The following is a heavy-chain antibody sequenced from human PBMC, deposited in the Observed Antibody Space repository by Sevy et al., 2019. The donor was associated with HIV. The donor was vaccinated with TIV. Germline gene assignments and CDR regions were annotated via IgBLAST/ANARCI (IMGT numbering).Heavy chain of an antibody. D-gene: IGHD3-10*02. CDR1: GFTFQAFG. J-gene: IGHJ4*02. CDR3: TKESLRGTYIRGDFDH. CDR2: ISSDGSNQ. Sequence: GGSLRLSCSGFGFTFQAFGMHWVRQAPGKGPEWLAVISSDGSNQNYADSVKGRFTIYRDNSKKLLFLQMNSLIPNDTAVYFCTKESLRGTYIRGDFDHWGQGTLVTVSS. V-gene: IGHV3-30*18.